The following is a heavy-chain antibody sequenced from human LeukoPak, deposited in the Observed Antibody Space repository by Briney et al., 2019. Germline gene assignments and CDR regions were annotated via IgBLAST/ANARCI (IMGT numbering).Heavy chain of an antibody. J-gene: IGHJ6*02. CDR1: GFTVSSYA. Sequence: GRSLRLSCAASGFTVSSYAMHWVRQAPGKGLEWVAVISYDGSNKYYADSVKGRFTISRDNSKNTLYLQMNSLRAEDTAVYYCAREEYYYDSSGYYSYGMDVWGQGTTVTVSS. CDR2: ISYDGSNK. V-gene: IGHV3-30-3*01. D-gene: IGHD3-22*01. CDR3: AREEYYYDSSGYYSYGMDV.